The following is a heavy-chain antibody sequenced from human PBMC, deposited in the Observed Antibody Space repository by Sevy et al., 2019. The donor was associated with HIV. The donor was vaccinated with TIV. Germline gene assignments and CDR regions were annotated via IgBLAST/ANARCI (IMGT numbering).Heavy chain of an antibody. CDR3: ARDCSSTTCLWGMDV. V-gene: IGHV3-7*03. CDR1: GFSFSSYW. J-gene: IGHJ6*02. CDR2: IKKDGSER. Sequence: GGSLRLSCAASGFSFSSYWMSWVRQAPGKGLEWVAIIKKDGSERYYVDAVKSRFTISRDNAKNSLYLQMNSLRDEDTAMYFCARDCSSTTCLWGMDVWGQGTTVTVSS. D-gene: IGHD2-2*01.